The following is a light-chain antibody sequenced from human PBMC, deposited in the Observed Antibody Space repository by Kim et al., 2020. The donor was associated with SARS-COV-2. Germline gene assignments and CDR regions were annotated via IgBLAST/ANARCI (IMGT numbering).Light chain of an antibody. J-gene: IGLJ3*02. CDR1: SGPVSRGHY. Sequence: GGTVTLPGGLASGPVSRGHYPSWYQQTPGQAPRTLIYTTNTRASGVADRFSGSILGDKAALTISGAQAGDESDYYCVLYMGGGISVFGGGTQLTVL. CDR2: TTN. CDR3: VLYMGGGISV. V-gene: IGLV8-61*01.